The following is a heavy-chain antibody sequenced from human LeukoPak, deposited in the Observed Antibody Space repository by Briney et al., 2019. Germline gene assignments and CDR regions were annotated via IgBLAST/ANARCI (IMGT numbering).Heavy chain of an antibody. CDR2: INHSGST. CDR3: ARGGYCSGGSCYYDAFDI. CDR1: GESFSGYY. Sequence: SETLSLTCAVYGESFSGYYWSWIHQPPGKGLEWIGEINHSGSTNYNPSLKSRVTISVDTSKNQFSLRLSSVTAADTAVYYCARGGYCSGGSCYYDAFDIWGQGTMVTVSS. D-gene: IGHD2-15*01. V-gene: IGHV4-34*01. J-gene: IGHJ3*02.